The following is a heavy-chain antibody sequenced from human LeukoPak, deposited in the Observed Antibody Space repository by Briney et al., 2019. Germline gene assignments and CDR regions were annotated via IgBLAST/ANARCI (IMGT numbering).Heavy chain of an antibody. CDR3: ARARDGYNYFWFDP. D-gene: IGHD5-24*01. CDR2: ISSNGGST. V-gene: IGHV3-64*01. J-gene: IGHJ5*02. CDR1: GFSLSSYA. Sequence: GGSLRLSCAASGFSLSSYAMHWVRQAPGKGLEYVSAISSNGGSTYYANSVKGRFTISRDNSKNTLYLQIGSLRAEDMAVYYCARARDGYNYFWFDPWGQGTLVTVSS.